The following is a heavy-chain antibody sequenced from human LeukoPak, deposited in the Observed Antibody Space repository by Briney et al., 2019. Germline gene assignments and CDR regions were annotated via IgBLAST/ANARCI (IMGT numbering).Heavy chain of an antibody. V-gene: IGHV3-23*01. Sequence: QPGGSLRLSCAASGFTFSGSALSWVRQAPRKGLEWVSSINTSGGTTYYADSVKGRFTISRDNSKNTVYLQMNSLRAEDTAVYYCARGTVAGRFWCPGNWGLGTLVTVSS. CDR2: INTSGGTT. J-gene: IGHJ4*02. CDR3: ARGTVAGRFWCPGN. CDR1: GFTFSGSA. D-gene: IGHD6-19*01.